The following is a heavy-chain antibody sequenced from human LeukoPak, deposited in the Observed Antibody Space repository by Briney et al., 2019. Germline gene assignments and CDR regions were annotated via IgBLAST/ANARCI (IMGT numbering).Heavy chain of an antibody. J-gene: IGHJ4*02. V-gene: IGHV4-39*07. D-gene: IGHD3-10*01. Sequence: SETLSLTCTVSGGSISSSSYYWGWIRQPPGKGLEWIGSIYYSGSTYYNPSLKSRVTISVDTSKNQFSLKLSSVTAADTAVYYCARRRRGSGSYYFDYWGQGTLVTVSS. CDR3: ARRRRGSGSYYFDY. CDR1: GGSISSSSYY. CDR2: IYYSGST.